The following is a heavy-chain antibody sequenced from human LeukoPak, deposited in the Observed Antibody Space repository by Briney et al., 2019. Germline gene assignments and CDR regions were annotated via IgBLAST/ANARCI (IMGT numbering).Heavy chain of an antibody. D-gene: IGHD6-19*01. J-gene: IGHJ4*01. CDR2: VYSSGST. CDR1: GDSISNFY. V-gene: IGHV4-4*07. CDR3: ARAGFGSGWHYFDY. Sequence: SETLSLTCTVSGDSISNFYWSWIRQPAEMGLEWIGRVYSSGSTNYNPSLKSRVSMSVDTSKNQYSLRLISVTAADTAVYYCARAGFGSGWHYFDYWGRGILVSVSS.